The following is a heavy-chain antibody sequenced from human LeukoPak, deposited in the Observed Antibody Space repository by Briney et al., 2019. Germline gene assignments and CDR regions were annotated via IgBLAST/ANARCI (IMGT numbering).Heavy chain of an antibody. V-gene: IGHV3-30*03. Sequence: PGGSLRLPCAASGFTFSSYGVHWVRQAPGKGLEWVAVISYDGTNKYYADSVKGRFTISRDNSKNTLNLQLNSLRAEDTAVYYCYIPYYDTSAYKGYWGQGTLVTVSS. CDR2: ISYDGTNK. CDR1: GFTFSSYG. CDR3: YIPYYDTSAYKGY. D-gene: IGHD3-22*01. J-gene: IGHJ4*02.